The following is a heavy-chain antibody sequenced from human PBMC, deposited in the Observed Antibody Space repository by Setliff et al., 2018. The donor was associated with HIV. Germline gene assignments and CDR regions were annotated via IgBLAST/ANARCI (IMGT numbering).Heavy chain of an antibody. Sequence: AASVKVSCKTAEYTSASYVINWVRQAAGQGLEWMGWIDPKSGNTGYAQEFQGRVTMTRNTSISTAYMELISLTSDDTAIYFCARGLRAYLGYWGQGTLVTVS. CDR1: EYTSASYV. J-gene: IGHJ4*02. V-gene: IGHV1-8*01. CDR2: IDPKSGNT. CDR3: ARGLRAYLGY. D-gene: IGHD1-26*01.